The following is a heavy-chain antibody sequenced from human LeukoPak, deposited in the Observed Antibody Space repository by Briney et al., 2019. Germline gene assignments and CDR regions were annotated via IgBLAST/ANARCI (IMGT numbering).Heavy chain of an antibody. V-gene: IGHV4-39*01. CDR1: GGSISSSSYY. CDR3: ARRDCSTTSCNFDY. CDR2: IYYDGSI. Sequence: SETLSLTCTVSGGSISSSSYYWGWIRQPPGKGLEWIGIIYYDGSIYYNPSLKSRVTISVDTSKNQFSLKLSSVTAADTAVYYCARRDCSTTSCNFDYWGQGTLVTVSS. D-gene: IGHD2-2*01. J-gene: IGHJ4*02.